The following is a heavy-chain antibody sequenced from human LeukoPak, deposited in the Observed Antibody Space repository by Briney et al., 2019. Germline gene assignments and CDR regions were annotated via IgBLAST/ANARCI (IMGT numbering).Heavy chain of an antibody. Sequence: ASVKVSCKASGGTFSSYAISWVRQAPGQGLEWMGGIIPIFGTANYAQKFQGRVTITADGSTSTAYMELSSLRSEDTAVYYCAREGDYGDPRAYWYFDLWGRGTLVTVSS. V-gene: IGHV1-69*13. CDR3: AREGDYGDPRAYWYFDL. CDR2: IIPIFGTA. D-gene: IGHD4-17*01. J-gene: IGHJ2*01. CDR1: GGTFSSYA.